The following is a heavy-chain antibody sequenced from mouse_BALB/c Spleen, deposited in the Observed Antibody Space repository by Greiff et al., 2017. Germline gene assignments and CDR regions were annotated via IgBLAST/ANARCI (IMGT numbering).Heavy chain of an antibody. CDR2: ISYSGST. J-gene: IGHJ4*01. CDR3: ARCYRYEDYAMDY. V-gene: IGHV3-2*02. Sequence: EVQLVESGPGLVKPSQSLSLTCTVTGYSITSDYAWNWIRQFPGNKLEWMGYISYSGSTSYNPSLKSRISITRDTSKNQFFLQLNSVTTKDTATYYCARCYRYEDYAMDYWGQGTSVTVSS. D-gene: IGHD2-14*01. CDR1: GYSITSDYA.